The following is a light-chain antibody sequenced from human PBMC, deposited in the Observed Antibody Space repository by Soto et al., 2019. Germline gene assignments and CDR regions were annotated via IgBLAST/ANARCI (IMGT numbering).Light chain of an antibody. CDR2: EVS. Sequence: QSALTQPPSASGSPGQSVTISCSGTSSDVGAYNYVSWYQQHPGKAPRLLIYEVSQRPSGVPDRFSGSKSANTASLTVSGLQPEDEADYYCFSYAGSNNFVFGSGTKVTVL. CDR3: FSYAGSNNFV. J-gene: IGLJ1*01. CDR1: SSDVGAYNY. V-gene: IGLV2-8*01.